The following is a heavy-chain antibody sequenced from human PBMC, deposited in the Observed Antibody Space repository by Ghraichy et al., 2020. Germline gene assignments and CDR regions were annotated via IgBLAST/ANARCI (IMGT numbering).Heavy chain of an antibody. D-gene: IGHD6-13*01. Sequence: GESLNISCAASGFTFSSYEMNWVRQAPGKGLEWVSYISSSGSTIYYADSVKGRFTISRDNAKNSLYLQMNSLRAEDTAVYYCARVIAAAGTGAFDIWGQGTMVTVSS. CDR3: ARVIAAAGTGAFDI. CDR1: GFTFSSYE. V-gene: IGHV3-48*03. CDR2: ISSSGSTI. J-gene: IGHJ3*02.